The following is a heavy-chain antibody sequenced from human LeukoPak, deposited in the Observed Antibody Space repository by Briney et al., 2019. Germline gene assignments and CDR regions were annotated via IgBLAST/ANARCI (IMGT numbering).Heavy chain of an antibody. Sequence: GGSLRLSCAASGFTFSSYGMHWVRQAPGKGLEWVAVISYDGSNKYYADSVKGRFTISRDNSKNTLYLQMNSLRAEDTAVYYCAKAKWNAYNFDYWGQGTLVTVSS. V-gene: IGHV3-30*18. J-gene: IGHJ4*02. CDR2: ISYDGSNK. CDR1: GFTFSSYG. D-gene: IGHD1-1*01. CDR3: AKAKWNAYNFDY.